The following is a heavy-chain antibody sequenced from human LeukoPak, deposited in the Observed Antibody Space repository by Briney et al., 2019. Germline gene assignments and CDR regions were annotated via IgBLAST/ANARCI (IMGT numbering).Heavy chain of an antibody. CDR1: GYTFTSYG. CDR3: ARKAVAGPDYYYYYMDV. J-gene: IGHJ6*03. Sequence: ASVKVSCKASGYTFTSYGISWVRQAPGQGLEWMGWISAYNGNTNYAQKLQARVTMTTDTSTSTAYMELRSLRSDDTAVYYCARKAVAGPDYYYYYMDVWGKGTTVTVSS. D-gene: IGHD6-19*01. CDR2: ISAYNGNT. V-gene: IGHV1-18*01.